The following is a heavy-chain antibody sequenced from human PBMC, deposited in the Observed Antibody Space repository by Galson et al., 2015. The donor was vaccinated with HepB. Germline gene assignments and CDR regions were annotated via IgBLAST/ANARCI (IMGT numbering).Heavy chain of an antibody. V-gene: IGHV3-30*04. CDR1: RFTFDGSS. J-gene: IGHJ4*02. CDR3: ARDGRFLEWLGYFDY. Sequence: SLRLSCAASRFTFDGSSMHWVRQAPGKGLEWVALISYDGRNKYYADSVKGRFTVFRDNSKNTLYLQMNSLRADDTAVYYCARDGRFLEWLGYFDYWGQGALVTVSS. D-gene: IGHD3-3*01. CDR2: ISYDGRNK.